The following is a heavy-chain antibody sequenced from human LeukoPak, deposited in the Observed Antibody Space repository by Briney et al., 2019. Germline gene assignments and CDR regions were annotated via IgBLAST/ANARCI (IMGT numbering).Heavy chain of an antibody. CDR1: GGSISSYY. J-gene: IGHJ5*02. CDR3: ARLGGRELRNWFDP. D-gene: IGHD1-26*01. V-gene: IGHV4-39*01. CDR2: IYYSGST. Sequence: SETLSLTCTVSGGSISSYYWGWIRQPPGKGLEWIGSIYYSGSTYYNPSLKSRVTISVDTSKNQFSLKLSSVTAADTAVYYCARLGGRELRNWFDPWGQGTLVTVSS.